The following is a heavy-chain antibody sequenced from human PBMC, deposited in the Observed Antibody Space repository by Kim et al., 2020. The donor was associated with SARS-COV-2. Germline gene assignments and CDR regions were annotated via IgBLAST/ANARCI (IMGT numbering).Heavy chain of an antibody. CDR3: ARERVTDDYYYYMDV. D-gene: IGHD4-4*01. J-gene: IGHJ6*03. CDR1: GYTFTSYG. Sequence: ASVKVSCKASGYTFTSYGISWVRQAPGQGLEWMGWISAYNGNTNYAQKLQGRVTMTTDTSTSTAYMELRSLRSDDTAVYYCARERVTDDYYYYMDVWGKGTTVTVSS. V-gene: IGHV1-18*01. CDR2: ISAYNGNT.